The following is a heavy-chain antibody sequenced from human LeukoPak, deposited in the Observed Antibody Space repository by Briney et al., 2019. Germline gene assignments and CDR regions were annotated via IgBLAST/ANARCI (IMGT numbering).Heavy chain of an antibody. CDR1: GGSISSGGYY. CDR2: MYHSGST. Sequence: SQTLSLTCTVSGGSISSGGYYWSWIRQHPGKGLEWIAYMYHSGSTYYNPSLKSRVTISVDTSKNQFSLRRNSVTAADTAVYYCARVCGGDCYRAFDIWGQGTMVTVSS. CDR3: ARVCGGDCYRAFDI. J-gene: IGHJ3*02. D-gene: IGHD2-21*02. V-gene: IGHV4-31*03.